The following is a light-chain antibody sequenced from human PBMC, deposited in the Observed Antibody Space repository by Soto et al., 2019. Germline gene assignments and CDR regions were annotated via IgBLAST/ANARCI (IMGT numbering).Light chain of an antibody. CDR1: QTVRSY. J-gene: IGKJ1*01. V-gene: IGKV1-5*03. Sequence: DIQLTQSPSTLSASVGDRVTLSCRASQTVRSYLAWYQQKPGKAPKLLIYKASTLESGVPSRFSGSGSGTEFTLTISSLQPDDFATYYCQQYSSLWTVGQGTKVDIK. CDR2: KAS. CDR3: QQYSSLWT.